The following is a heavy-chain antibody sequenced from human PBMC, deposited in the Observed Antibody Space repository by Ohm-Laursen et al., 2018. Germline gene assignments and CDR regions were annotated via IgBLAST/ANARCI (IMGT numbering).Heavy chain of an antibody. CDR3: ARGGVGYCSSTSCYMAEYFQH. CDR1: GFTFSSSW. J-gene: IGHJ1*01. Sequence: SLRLSCAATGFTFSSSWMSWVRQAPGKGLEWVANIKPDGSEKYYLDSVKGRFTISRDNSKNTLYLQMNSLRAEDTAVYYCARGGVGYCSSTSCYMAEYFQHWGQGTLVTVSS. D-gene: IGHD2-2*03. CDR2: IKPDGSEK. V-gene: IGHV3-7*01.